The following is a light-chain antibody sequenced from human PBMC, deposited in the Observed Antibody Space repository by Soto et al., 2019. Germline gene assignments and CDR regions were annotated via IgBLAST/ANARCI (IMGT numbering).Light chain of an antibody. Sequence: VMTQSPDSLAVSLGERATITCKSSQSVLYSSNSRNYLAWYQQKPGQAPRLLIYGASSRATGIPDRFSGSGSGTDFTLTIGRLEPEDFAVYYCQQYGSSPTFGQGTKVDIK. CDR3: QQYGSSPT. J-gene: IGKJ1*01. V-gene: IGKV3-20*01. CDR1: QSVLYSSNSRNY. CDR2: GAS.